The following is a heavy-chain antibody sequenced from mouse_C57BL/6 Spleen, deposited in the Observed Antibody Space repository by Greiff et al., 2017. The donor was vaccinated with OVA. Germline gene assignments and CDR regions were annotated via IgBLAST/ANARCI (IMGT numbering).Heavy chain of an antibody. CDR2: IYPGSGST. Sequence: QVQLQQSGAELVKPGASVKMSCKASGYTFTSYWITWVKQRPGQGLEWIGDIYPGSGSTNYNEKFKSKATLTVDTSSSTSYMQLSSLTSEDSAVYYCARLDYYYWYFDVWGTGTTVTVSS. CDR3: ARLDYYYWYFDV. V-gene: IGHV1-55*01. D-gene: IGHD2-1*01. J-gene: IGHJ1*03. CDR1: GYTFTSYW.